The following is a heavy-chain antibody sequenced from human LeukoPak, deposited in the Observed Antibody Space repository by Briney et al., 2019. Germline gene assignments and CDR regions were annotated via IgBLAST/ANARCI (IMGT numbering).Heavy chain of an antibody. CDR2: ISSSSSYI. D-gene: IGHD3-10*01. CDR3: ARDGSRAVVRGVGYFDY. Sequence: GGSLRLPCAASGFTFSSYSMNWVRQAPGKGLEWVSSISSSSSYIYYADSVKGRFTISRDNAKNSLYLQMNSLRAEDTAVYYCARDGSRAVVRGVGYFDYWGQGTLVTVSS. J-gene: IGHJ4*02. CDR1: GFTFSSYS. V-gene: IGHV3-21*01.